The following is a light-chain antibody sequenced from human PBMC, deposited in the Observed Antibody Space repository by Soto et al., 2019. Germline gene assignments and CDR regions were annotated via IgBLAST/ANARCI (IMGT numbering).Light chain of an antibody. CDR3: QQYSSWPRT. J-gene: IGKJ1*01. Sequence: EIVLTQSPATLSLSPGERATLSCRASQSVSIYLAWYQQKPGQAPRLLIYGASTRATGMPGRFSGSGSGTEFTLTISNVRPEDFAVYYCQQYSSWPRTFGQGTKVDIK. V-gene: IGKV3-11*01. CDR1: QSVSIY. CDR2: GAS.